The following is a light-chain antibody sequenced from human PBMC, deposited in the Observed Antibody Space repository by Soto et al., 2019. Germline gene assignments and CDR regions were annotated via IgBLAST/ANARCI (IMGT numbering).Light chain of an antibody. V-gene: IGLV2-14*01. CDR3: SSYTSSSTYV. Sequence: QSALTQPASVSGSPGQSITISCTGTSSDVGGYNYVSWSQQHPGKAPQLMIYEVSNRHSGVSNRFSGSKSGNTASLTISGLQAEDEADYYCSSYTSSSTYVFGTGTKLTVL. CDR1: SSDVGGYNY. CDR2: EVS. J-gene: IGLJ1*01.